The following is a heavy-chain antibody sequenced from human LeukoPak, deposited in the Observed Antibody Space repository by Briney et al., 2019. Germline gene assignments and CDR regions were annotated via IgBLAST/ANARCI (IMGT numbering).Heavy chain of an antibody. V-gene: IGHV5-51*01. CDR2: IYPGDSDT. CDR1: GYSFASYW. CDR3: ARRFRSGPYCDY. D-gene: IGHD1-26*01. Sequence: GESLKISCKGSGYSFASYWIGWVRQMPGKGLEGMGIIYPGDSDTRYSPAFQGQVTISADKSLSTPYLQWSSLKASDTAIYYCARRFRSGPYCDYWGQGTLVTVSS. J-gene: IGHJ4*02.